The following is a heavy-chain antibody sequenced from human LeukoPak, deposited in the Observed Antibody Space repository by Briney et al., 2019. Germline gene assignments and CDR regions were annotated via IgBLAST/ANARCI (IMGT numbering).Heavy chain of an antibody. CDR1: GFSFNTGDYY. CDR3: ARGAPPDS. Sequence: SQTLSLTCIVSGFSFNTGDYYWNWIRQRPGKGLEWIGYIYNSGSNYYNPSLKSRVTISVDTSKNHFSLRLTSVTAADSAVYYCARGAPPDSWGQGTLVTVSS. J-gene: IGHJ4*02. CDR2: IYNSGSN. V-gene: IGHV4-31*03.